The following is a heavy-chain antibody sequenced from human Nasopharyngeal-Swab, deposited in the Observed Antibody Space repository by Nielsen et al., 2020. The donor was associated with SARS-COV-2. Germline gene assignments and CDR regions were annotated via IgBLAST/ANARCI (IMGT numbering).Heavy chain of an antibody. CDR1: GFTFSSYG. Sequence: GESLKISCAASGFTFSSYGMHWVRQAPGKGLEWVAFIRYDGSNKYYADSLKGRFTISRDNSKNTLYLQMNSLRAEDTAVYYCAKDLGYCSSTSCAAGSFDYWGQGTLVTVSS. CDR2: IRYDGSNK. V-gene: IGHV3-30*02. CDR3: AKDLGYCSSTSCAAGSFDY. J-gene: IGHJ4*02. D-gene: IGHD2-2*01.